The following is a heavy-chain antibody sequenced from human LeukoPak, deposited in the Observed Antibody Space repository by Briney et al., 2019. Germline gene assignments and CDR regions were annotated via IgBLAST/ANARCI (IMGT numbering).Heavy chain of an antibody. CDR2: ISWNSGSI. V-gene: IGHV3-9*01. D-gene: IGHD1-7*01. J-gene: IGHJ5*02. CDR1: GFTFDDYA. CDR3: AKVGLELRSRGWFDP. Sequence: GRSLRLSCAASGFTFDDYAMHWVRQAPGKGLEWVSGISWNSGSIGYADSVKGRFTISRDNAKNSLYLQMNSLRAEDTALYYCAKVGLELRSRGWFDPWGQGTLVTVSS.